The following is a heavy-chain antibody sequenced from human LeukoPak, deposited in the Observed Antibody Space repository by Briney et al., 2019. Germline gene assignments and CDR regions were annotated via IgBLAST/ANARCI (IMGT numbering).Heavy chain of an antibody. V-gene: IGHV3-7*01. Sequence: PGGSLRPSCAASGFTFSSDSRNLVRHAPGKGLEWVVNIKQDGNKKYQSAPVKGPFTVSRNNAKNSLYLQMTSLRAEDTAVYYCAREYRDVITMIVVVTTGAFDMWGQGTMVTVSS. CDR3: AREYRDVITMIVVVTTGAFDM. CDR2: IKQDGNKK. CDR1: GFTFSSDS. D-gene: IGHD3-22*01. J-gene: IGHJ3*02.